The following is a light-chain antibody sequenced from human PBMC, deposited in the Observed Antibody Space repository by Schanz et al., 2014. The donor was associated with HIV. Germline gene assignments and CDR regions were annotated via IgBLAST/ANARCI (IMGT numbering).Light chain of an antibody. Sequence: QSVLTQPASVSGSPGQSISISCTGTSGDVGSYNYVSWYQQHPGKAPKLMIYDVSNRPSGVSSRFSGSKSGNTASLTISGLQAEDEADYYCAAWDVLLNGPVFGGGTQLTVL. CDR2: DVS. CDR3: AAWDVLLNGPV. CDR1: SGDVGSYNY. V-gene: IGLV2-14*03. J-gene: IGLJ7*01.